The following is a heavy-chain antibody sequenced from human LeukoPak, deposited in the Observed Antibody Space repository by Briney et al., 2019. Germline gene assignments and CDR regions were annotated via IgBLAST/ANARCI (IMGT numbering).Heavy chain of an antibody. CDR2: INHSGST. V-gene: IGHV4-34*01. D-gene: IGHD1-26*01. CDR1: GGSFSGYY. J-gene: IGHJ4*02. Sequence: KPSETLPLTCAVYGGSFSGYYWSWIRQPPGKGLEWIGEINHSGSTNYNPSLKSRVTISVDTSKNQFSLKLSSVTAADTAVYYCARGLEWELDPYFDYWGQGTLVTVSS. CDR3: ARGLEWELDPYFDY.